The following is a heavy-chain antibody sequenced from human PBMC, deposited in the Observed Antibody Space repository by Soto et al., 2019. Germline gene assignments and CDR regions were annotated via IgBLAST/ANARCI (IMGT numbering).Heavy chain of an antibody. CDR1: GGSISSGDYY. J-gene: IGHJ6*02. Sequence: SETLSLTCTVSGGSISSGDYYWSWIRQPPGKGLEGIGYIYYSGSNYYIPSLESRVTRSVDTSKVQFSLKLSSVTAADTAVYYCARVLGVRGSRQNYYCYGMDVWSQGTTVTVSS. D-gene: IGHD3-16*01. CDR2: IYYSGSN. V-gene: IGHV4-30-4*01. CDR3: ARVLGVRGSRQNYYCYGMDV.